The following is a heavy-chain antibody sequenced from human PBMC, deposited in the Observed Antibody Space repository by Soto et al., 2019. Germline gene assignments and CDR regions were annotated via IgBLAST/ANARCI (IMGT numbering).Heavy chain of an antibody. CDR1: GYTFTGYY. Sequence: GASVKVSCKASGYTFTGYYMHWVRQAPGQGLEWMGWINPSSGDTNYSQKFQGWVTMTGDRSISTAYMELSRLRSDDTAVYYCERAPTRGGVATIGFDYSGQAPLVTVSS. D-gene: IGHD5-12*01. CDR2: INPSSGDT. V-gene: IGHV1-2*04. J-gene: IGHJ4*02. CDR3: ERAPTRGGVATIGFDY.